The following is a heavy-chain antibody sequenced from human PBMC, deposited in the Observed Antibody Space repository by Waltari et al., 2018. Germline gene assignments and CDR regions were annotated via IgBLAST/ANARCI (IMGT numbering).Heavy chain of an antibody. J-gene: IGHJ5*02. CDR1: GFTFGDYA. CDR2: IRSKAYGGTT. CDR3: TRSDCSSTSCYTLNWFDP. Sequence: EVQLVESGGGLVQPGRSLRLSCTASGFTFGDYAMSWVRQAPGKGLEWVGFIRSKAYGGTTEYAASVKRRFTISRDDSKSIAYLQMNSLKTEDTAVYYCTRSDCSSTSCYTLNWFDPWGQGTLVTVSS. D-gene: IGHD2-2*02. V-gene: IGHV3-49*04.